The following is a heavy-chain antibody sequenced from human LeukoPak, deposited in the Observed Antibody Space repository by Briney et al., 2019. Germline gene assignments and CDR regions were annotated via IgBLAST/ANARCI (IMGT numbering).Heavy chain of an antibody. CDR2: INSDGSSI. D-gene: IGHD3-3*01. J-gene: IGHJ5*02. CDR1: GFTFSSYW. V-gene: IGHV3-74*03. CDR3: VSDLCGGDDQ. Sequence: PGGSLRLSCAASGFTFSSYWMHWVRQAPGKGLVWVSRINSDGSSITYADSVKGRFTISRDNAKNTLYLQMNSLRVEDTAVYYCVSDLCGGDDQWGRGTLVTVSS.